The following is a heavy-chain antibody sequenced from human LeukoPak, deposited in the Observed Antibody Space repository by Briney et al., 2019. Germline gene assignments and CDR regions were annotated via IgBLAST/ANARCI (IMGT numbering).Heavy chain of an antibody. D-gene: IGHD3-22*01. CDR1: GGSISSGY. CDR3: ARDGVNYYDISGYDI. Sequence: RSETLSLTCAVSGGSISSGYWSWIRQPPGKGLEWIGYIYYSGSTNYNPSLKSRVTISVDTSKNQFSLKLSSVTAADTAVYYCARDGVNYYDISGYDIWGRGTLVTVSS. CDR2: IYYSGST. J-gene: IGHJ4*02. V-gene: IGHV4-59*01.